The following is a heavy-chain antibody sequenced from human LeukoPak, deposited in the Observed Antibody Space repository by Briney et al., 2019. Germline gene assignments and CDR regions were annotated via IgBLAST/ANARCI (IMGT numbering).Heavy chain of an antibody. CDR3: AKDTVANELGFDY. V-gene: IGHV3-23*01. CDR1: GFTFNSYG. J-gene: IGHJ4*02. CDR2: ISGSGGST. D-gene: IGHD4-23*01. Sequence: GGSLRLSCAASGFTFNSYGMSWVRQSPGKGLEWVSAISGSGGSTYYADSVKGRFTISRDNSKNTLYLQMNSLRAEDTAVYYCAKDTVANELGFDYWGQGTLVTVSS.